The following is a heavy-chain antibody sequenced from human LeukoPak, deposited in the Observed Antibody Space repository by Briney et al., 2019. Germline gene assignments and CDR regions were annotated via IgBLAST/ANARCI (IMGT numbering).Heavy chain of an antibody. CDR2: FDPEDGET. V-gene: IGHV1-24*01. J-gene: IGHJ5*02. CDR1: GYTLTELS. CDR3: ARGVTMIVGRYNWFDP. D-gene: IGHD3-22*01. Sequence: GASVKVSCKVSGYTLTELSMHWVRQAPGKGLEWMGGFDPEDGETIYAQKFQGRVTMTEDTSTDTAYMELSSLGSEDTAVYYCARGVTMIVGRYNWFDPWGQGTLVTVSS.